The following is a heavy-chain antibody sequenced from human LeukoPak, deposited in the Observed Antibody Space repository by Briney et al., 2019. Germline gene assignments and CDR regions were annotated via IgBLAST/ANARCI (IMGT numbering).Heavy chain of an antibody. V-gene: IGHV4-34*01. D-gene: IGHD3-22*01. CDR2: INHSGST. J-gene: IGHJ4*02. Sequence: PSETLSLTCAVYGGSFSGYYWSWIRQPPGKGLEWIGEINHSGSTNYNPSLKSRVTISVDTSKNQFSPKLSSVTAADTAVYYCARGHYDSSGYFVYYFDYWGQGTLVTVSS. CDR3: ARGHYDSSGYFVYYFDY. CDR1: GGSFSGYY.